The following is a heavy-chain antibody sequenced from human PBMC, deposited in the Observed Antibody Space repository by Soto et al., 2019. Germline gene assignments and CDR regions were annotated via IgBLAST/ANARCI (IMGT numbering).Heavy chain of an antibody. J-gene: IGHJ4*02. D-gene: IGHD1-1*01. CDR3: ARGRYGDY. Sequence: QVHLVQSGAEVKKPGASVKVSCKASGYTFTSYGITWVRQAPGQGLEWMGWISAHNGNTDYAQKLQGRVIVTRDTSTSTAYMELRSQGSDDTAVYYCARGRYGDYWGQGALVTVSS. V-gene: IGHV1-18*01. CDR1: GYTFTSYG. CDR2: ISAHNGNT.